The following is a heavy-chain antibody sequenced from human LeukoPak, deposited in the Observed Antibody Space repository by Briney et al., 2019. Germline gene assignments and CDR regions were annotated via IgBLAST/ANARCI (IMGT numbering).Heavy chain of an antibody. CDR2: IRYDGSNK. CDR3: ANTIWNDERAFGY. D-gene: IGHD1-1*01. V-gene: IGHV3-30*02. Sequence: GGSLRLSCAASGFTLSSYWMSWVRQAPGKGLEWVAFIRYDGSNKYYGDFVEGRFTISRDNSKSTLYLQMSSLRAEDTAVYYCANTIWNDERAFGYWGQGTLVTVSS. J-gene: IGHJ4*02. CDR1: GFTLSSYW.